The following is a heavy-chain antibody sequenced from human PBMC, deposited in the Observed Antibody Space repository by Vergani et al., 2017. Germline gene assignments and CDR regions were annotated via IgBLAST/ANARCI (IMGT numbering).Heavy chain of an antibody. CDR2: IIPIFGTA. CDR1: GGTFSSYA. D-gene: IGHD3-3*01. CDR3: ATGEIFGAPKYFDY. J-gene: IGHJ4*02. V-gene: IGHV1-69*01. Sequence: QVQLVQSGAEVKKPGSSVKVSCKASGGTFSSYAISWVRQAPGQGLEWMGGIIPIFGTANYAQKFQGRVTITADESTSTADMELSSLRSEDTAVYYCATGEIFGAPKYFDYWGQGTLVTVSS.